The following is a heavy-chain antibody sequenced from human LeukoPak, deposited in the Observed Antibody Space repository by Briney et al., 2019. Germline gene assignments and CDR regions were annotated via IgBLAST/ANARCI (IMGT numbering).Heavy chain of an antibody. CDR3: AREIAARDYYYMDV. D-gene: IGHD6-6*01. CDR1: GGTFSSYA. V-gene: IGHV1-69*05. J-gene: IGHJ6*03. CDR2: IIPIFGTA. Sequence: ASVKVSCKASGGTFSSYAISWVRQAPGQGLEWMGGIIPIFGTANYAQKFQGRVTITTDESTSTAYMELSSLRSDDTAVYYCAREIAARDYYYMDVWGKGTTVTVSS.